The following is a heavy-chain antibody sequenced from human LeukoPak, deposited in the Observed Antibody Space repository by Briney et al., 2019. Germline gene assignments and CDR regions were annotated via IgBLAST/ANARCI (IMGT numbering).Heavy chain of an antibody. J-gene: IGHJ4*02. Sequence: SETLPLTCAVYGGSFRGYYWSWIRQPPGKGLEWIGEINHSGSTNYNPSLKSRVTISVDTSKNQFSLKLSSVTAAVTAVYYCARGSYSSSWYNYWGQGTLVTVSS. CDR1: GGSFRGYY. CDR2: INHSGST. CDR3: ARGSYSSSWYNY. V-gene: IGHV4-34*01. D-gene: IGHD6-13*01.